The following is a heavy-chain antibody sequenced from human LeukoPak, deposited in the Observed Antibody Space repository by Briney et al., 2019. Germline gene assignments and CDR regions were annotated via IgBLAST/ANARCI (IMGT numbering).Heavy chain of an antibody. CDR2: IRYDGSNK. D-gene: IGHD3-10*01. Sequence: GGSLRLSCAASGFTFSSYEMNWVRQAPGKGLEWVAFIRYDGSNKYYADSVKGRFTISRDNSKNTLYLQMNSLRAEDTAVYYCAKNAGTYYYGSGSYSPDYWGQGTLVTVSS. CDR1: GFTFSSYE. J-gene: IGHJ4*02. V-gene: IGHV3-30*02. CDR3: AKNAGTYYYGSGSYSPDY.